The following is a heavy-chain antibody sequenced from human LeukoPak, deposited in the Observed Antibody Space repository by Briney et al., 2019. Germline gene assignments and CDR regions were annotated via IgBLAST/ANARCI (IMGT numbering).Heavy chain of an antibody. Sequence: GGSLGLSCAGSGFIFSNYDMTWVRQAPGKGLEYVSGVSASGSITYYPDPVKGRFTISRDNSKSTVFLQVNSLRVEDTAVYYCARRGPYYFDFWGQGTLVTVSS. CDR1: GFIFSNYD. CDR3: ARRGPYYFDF. V-gene: IGHV3-23*01. CDR2: VSASGSIT. J-gene: IGHJ4*02. D-gene: IGHD3-16*01.